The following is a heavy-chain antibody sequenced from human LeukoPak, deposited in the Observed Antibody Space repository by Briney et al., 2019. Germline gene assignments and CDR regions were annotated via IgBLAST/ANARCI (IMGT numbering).Heavy chain of an antibody. CDR2: IKEDGSEK. V-gene: IGHV3-7*03. D-gene: IGHD5-12*01. CDR3: ARKGYGDY. CDR1: GFTYSSYW. Sequence: GGSLRLSCAASGFTYSSYWISWVRQAPGKGLEWVANIKEDGSEKYYLHSVKGRFTISRDNAKNALYLQMNSLRAEDTAVYYCARKGYGDYWGQGTLVTVSS. J-gene: IGHJ4*02.